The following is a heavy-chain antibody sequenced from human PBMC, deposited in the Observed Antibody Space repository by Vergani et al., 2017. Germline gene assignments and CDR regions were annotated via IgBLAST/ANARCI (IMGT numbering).Heavy chain of an antibody. V-gene: IGHV1-69*11. CDR2: IIPILGTA. J-gene: IGHJ4*02. CDR1: GGTFSSYA. D-gene: IGHD3-3*01. CDR3: AGEELTICGVVISLEGPPFDY. Sequence: QVQLVQSGAEVKKPGSSVKVSCKASGGTFSSYAISWVRQAPGQGLEWMGRIIPILGTANYAQKFQGRVTITADESTSTAYMELSSLRSEDTAVYYCAGEELTICGVVISLEGPPFDYWGQGTLVTVSS.